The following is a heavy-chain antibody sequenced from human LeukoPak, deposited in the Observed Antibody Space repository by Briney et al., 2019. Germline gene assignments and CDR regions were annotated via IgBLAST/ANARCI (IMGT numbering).Heavy chain of an antibody. J-gene: IGHJ4*02. V-gene: IGHV1-18*01. CDR3: ARDLSGGVAGYFDY. CDR1: GYTFSSYG. Sequence: ASVKVSCKASGYTFSSYGISWARQAPGQGLEWMGWISVYKGNTIYAQKVQGRLTMTVDTTTSTAYMELRRLRSDDTAVYYCARDLSGGVAGYFDYWGQGTLVTVSS. CDR2: ISVYKGNT. D-gene: IGHD6-19*01.